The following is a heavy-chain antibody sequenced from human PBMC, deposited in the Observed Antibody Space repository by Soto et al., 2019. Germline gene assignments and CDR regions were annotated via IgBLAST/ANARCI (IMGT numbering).Heavy chain of an antibody. Sequence: GGSLRLSCAASGFTFRSYAMNWVRQAPGKGLEWVSGISGSGGNTYYADSVKGRFTISRDNSKNTLYLQMNSLRAEDTAVYYCARDRAVVNWFDPWGQGT. J-gene: IGHJ5*02. CDR1: GFTFRSYA. D-gene: IGHD2-15*01. CDR2: ISGSGGNT. V-gene: IGHV3-23*01. CDR3: ARDRAVVNWFDP.